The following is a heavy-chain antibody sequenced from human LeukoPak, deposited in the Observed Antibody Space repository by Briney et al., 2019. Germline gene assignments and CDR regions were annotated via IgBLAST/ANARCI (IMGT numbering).Heavy chain of an antibody. CDR1: GFPFSSYW. CDR2: IKQDGSEK. V-gene: IGHV3-7*01. CDR3: ASQALFAGPLDY. J-gene: IGHJ4*02. Sequence: PGGSLLLSCAAHGFPFSSYWMSWVRQAPGKGLGWVANIKQDGSEKYYVDSVKGRFTISRDNAKNSLYLQMNSLRAEDTAVYYCASQALFAGPLDYWGQGTLVTVSS. D-gene: IGHD3-10*01.